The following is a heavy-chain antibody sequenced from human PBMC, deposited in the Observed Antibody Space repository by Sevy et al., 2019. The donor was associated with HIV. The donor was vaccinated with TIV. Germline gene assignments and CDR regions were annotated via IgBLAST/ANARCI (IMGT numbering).Heavy chain of an antibody. CDR2: IIPIFRTT. Sequence: ASVKVSCKDSGGTFSNYALSWVRQAPGQGLEWMGGIIPIFRTTNFAQRFQGRVTITADESTSTAYMELSSLRSADTAVYYCARTPILRLPGSRDLYFDDWGQGTLVTVSS. J-gene: IGHJ4*02. D-gene: IGHD2-2*01. CDR3: ARTPILRLPGSRDLYFDD. CDR1: GGTFSNYA. V-gene: IGHV1-69*13.